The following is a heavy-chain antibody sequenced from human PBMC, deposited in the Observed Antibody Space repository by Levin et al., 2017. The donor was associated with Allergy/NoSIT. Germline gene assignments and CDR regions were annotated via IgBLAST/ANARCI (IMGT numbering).Heavy chain of an antibody. Sequence: PGGSLRLSCAASGFTFTDFYMGWIRQAPGKGLEWLSHIGNGGGYTKYADSVRGRFTISRDNARNSLFLQMNSLRAEDTAVYYCARARFYLDGPGPDAFDVWGPGTRVTVSS. CDR1: GFTFTDFY. CDR2: IGNGGGYT. J-gene: IGHJ3*01. CDR3: ARARFYLDGPGPDAFDV. D-gene: IGHD1-1*01. V-gene: IGHV3-11*05.